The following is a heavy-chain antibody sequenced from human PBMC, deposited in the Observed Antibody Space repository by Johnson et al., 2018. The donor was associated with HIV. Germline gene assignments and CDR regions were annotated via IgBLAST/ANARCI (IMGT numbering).Heavy chain of an antibody. CDR3: ARAERGYSSSWVDAFDI. J-gene: IGHJ3*02. V-gene: IGHV3-30*19. D-gene: IGHD6-13*01. Sequence: QVLLVESGGGVVQPGRSLRLSCAASGFTLSNYGMHWVRQAPGKGLEWVAVIWHDGSNKYYADSVKGRFTISRDNSKNTLYLQMNSLRTEDTAVYYCARAERGYSSSWVDAFDIWGQGTMVTVSS. CDR2: IWHDGSNK. CDR1: GFTLSNYG.